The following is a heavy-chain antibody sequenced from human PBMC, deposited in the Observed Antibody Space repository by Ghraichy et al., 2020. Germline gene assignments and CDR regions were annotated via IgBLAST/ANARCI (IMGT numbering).Heavy chain of an antibody. CDR2: IYYSGST. CDR1: GGSISSYY. V-gene: IGHV4-59*01. Sequence: SETLSLTCTVSGGSISSYYWSWIRQPPGKGLEWIGYIYYSGSTNYNPSLKSRVTISVDTSKNQFSLKLSSVTAADTAVYYCARDEPAAIGFDIWGQGTMVTVSS. D-gene: IGHD2-2*01. CDR3: ARDEPAAIGFDI. J-gene: IGHJ3*02.